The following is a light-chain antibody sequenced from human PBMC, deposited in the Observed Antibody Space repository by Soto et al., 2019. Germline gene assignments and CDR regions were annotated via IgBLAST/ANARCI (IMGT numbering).Light chain of an antibody. CDR2: EVS. CDR3: SSYTSSSTLAV. CDR1: SSDVGGYNY. V-gene: IGLV2-14*01. J-gene: IGLJ1*01. Sequence: QSALTQPASVSGSPGQSITISCTGTSSDVGGYNYVSWYQQHPGKAPKLMIYEVSKRPSGVSNRFSGSKSGNTASLTISGLQADDEADYYCSSYTSSSTLAVFGTGTKVTVL.